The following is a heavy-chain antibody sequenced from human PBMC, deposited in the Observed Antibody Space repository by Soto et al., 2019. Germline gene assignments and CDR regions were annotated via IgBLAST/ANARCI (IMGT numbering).Heavy chain of an antibody. CDR2: TYYRSKWYN. J-gene: IGHJ6*02. V-gene: IGHV6-1*01. Sequence: QTLSLTCAISGDSVSSNSAAWNWIRQSPSRGLEWLGRTYYRSKWYNDYAVSVKSRITINPDTSKNQFSLQLNSVTPEDTAVYYCARGRGYSSSTSCYWRSDYYYGMDVWGQGTRVTVTS. CDR3: ARGRGYSSSTSCYWRSDYYYGMDV. CDR1: GDSVSSNSAA. D-gene: IGHD2-2*01.